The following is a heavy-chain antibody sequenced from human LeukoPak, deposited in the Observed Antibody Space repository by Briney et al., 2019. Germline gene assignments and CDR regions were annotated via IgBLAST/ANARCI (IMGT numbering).Heavy chain of an antibody. CDR2: IRYDGSNK. J-gene: IGHJ4*02. Sequence: PGGSLRLSCAASGFTFSSYGMHWVRQAPGKGLEWVAFIRYDGSNKYYADSVKGRFTISRDNAKNSVYLQMDSLRAEDTAVYYCARVRQQLVPYWGQGTLVTVSS. CDR3: ARVRQQLVPY. V-gene: IGHV3-30*02. D-gene: IGHD6-13*01. CDR1: GFTFSSYG.